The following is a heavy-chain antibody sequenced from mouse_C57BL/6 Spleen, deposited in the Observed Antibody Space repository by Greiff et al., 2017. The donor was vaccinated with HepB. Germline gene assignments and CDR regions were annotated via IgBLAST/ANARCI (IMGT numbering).Heavy chain of an antibody. D-gene: IGHD2-14*01. J-gene: IGHJ4*01. CDR3: ARGVRRGYYAMDY. Sequence: EVKLVESGPGLVKPSQSLSLTCSVTGYSITSGYYWNWIRQFPGNKLEWMGYISYDGSNNYNPSLKNRTSITRDTSKNQFFLKLNSVTTEDTATYYCARGVRRGYYAMDYWGQGTSVTVSS. CDR1: GYSITSGYY. V-gene: IGHV3-6*01. CDR2: ISYDGSN.